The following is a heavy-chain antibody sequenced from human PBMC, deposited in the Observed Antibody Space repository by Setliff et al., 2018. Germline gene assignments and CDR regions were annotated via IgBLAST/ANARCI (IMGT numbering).Heavy chain of an antibody. CDR1: GFTFSSYA. CDR2: ISGSGGST. Sequence: PGGSLRLSCAASGFTFSSYAVNWVRQAPGKGLEWVSAISGSGGSTYYADSVKGRFTISRDNSKNTLYLQMNSLRAEDTAVYYCAKVRDRGSYYWYFDYWGQGTLVTVSS. V-gene: IGHV3-23*01. J-gene: IGHJ4*02. CDR3: AKVRDRGSYYWYFDY. D-gene: IGHD1-26*01.